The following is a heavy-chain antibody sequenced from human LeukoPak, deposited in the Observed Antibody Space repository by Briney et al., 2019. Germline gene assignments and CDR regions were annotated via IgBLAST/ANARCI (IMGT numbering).Heavy chain of an antibody. CDR2: IYYSGST. V-gene: IGHV4-39*01. J-gene: IGHJ4*02. Sequence: PSETLSLTCTVSGGSISSSSYYWGWIRQPPGKGLEGIGSIYYSGSTYYNPSLKSRVTISVDTSKNQFSLKLSSVTAADTAVYYCARQGSPRPPIDYWGQGTLVTVSS. CDR1: GGSISSSSYY. CDR3: ARQGSPRPPIDY.